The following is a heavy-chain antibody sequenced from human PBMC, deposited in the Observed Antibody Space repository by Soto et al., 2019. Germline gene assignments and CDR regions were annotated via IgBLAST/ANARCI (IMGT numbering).Heavy chain of an antibody. CDR3: ASQSGGVIARYDC. J-gene: IGHJ4*02. CDR1: GGTFSSYT. Sequence: ASVKVSCKASGGTFSSYTISWVRQAPGQGLEWMGRIIPILGIANYAQKFQGRVTITADKSTSTAYMELSSLRSEDTAVYYCASQSGGVIARYDCWGQGTLVTVSS. CDR2: IIPILGIA. V-gene: IGHV1-69*02. D-gene: IGHD3-16*02.